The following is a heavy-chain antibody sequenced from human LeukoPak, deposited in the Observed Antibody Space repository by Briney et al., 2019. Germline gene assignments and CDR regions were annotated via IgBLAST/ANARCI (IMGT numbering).Heavy chain of an antibody. Sequence: GGSLRLSCAASGFTFSSYGMHWVRQAPGKGLEWVAVIWYDGSNKYYADSVKGRFTISRDNSKNTLYLQMNSLRAEDTAVYYCARGFSGNHWADYWGQGTLVTVSS. CDR1: GFTFSSYG. V-gene: IGHV3-33*01. CDR2: IWYDGSNK. CDR3: ARGFSGNHWADY. J-gene: IGHJ4*02. D-gene: IGHD2-15*01.